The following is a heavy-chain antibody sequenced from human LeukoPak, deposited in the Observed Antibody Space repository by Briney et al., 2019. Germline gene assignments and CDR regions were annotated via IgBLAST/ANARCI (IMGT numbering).Heavy chain of an antibody. CDR3: AKDAIVRDYSNSDY. V-gene: IGHV1-2*02. CDR2: INPNSGGT. Sequence: ASVKVSCKASGYTFTNYYIHWVRQAPGQGLEWMGWINPNSGGTNYAQKFQGRVTMTRDTSISTAYMELSRLTSDDTAVYYCAKDAIVRDYSNSDYWGQGTQVTVSS. CDR1: GYTFTNYY. J-gene: IGHJ4*02. D-gene: IGHD4-11*01.